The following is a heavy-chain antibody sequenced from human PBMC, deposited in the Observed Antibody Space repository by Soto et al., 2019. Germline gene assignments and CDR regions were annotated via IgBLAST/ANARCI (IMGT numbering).Heavy chain of an antibody. J-gene: IGHJ6*02. CDR3: ARGGGYYNYYGMDV. CDR2: INHSGST. CDR1: GGSFSGYL. Sequence: QVQLQQWGAGLLKPSETLSLTCAVYGGSFSGYLWTWIRQPPGKGLEWIGEINHSGSTNYNPSLKSRVTRSIDTSKNQFSMNVSSVTAADTAVYYCARGGGYYNYYGMDVWGQGTTVTVSS. V-gene: IGHV4-34*01.